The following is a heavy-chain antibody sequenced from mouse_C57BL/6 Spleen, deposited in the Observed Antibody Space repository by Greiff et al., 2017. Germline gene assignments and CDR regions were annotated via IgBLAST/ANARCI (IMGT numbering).Heavy chain of an antibody. J-gene: IGHJ4*01. Sequence: VQLQQPGAELVKPGASVKLSCKASGYTFTSYWMHWVKQRPGRGLEWIGRIDPNSGGTKYNEKFKSKATLTVDKPSSTAYMQLSSLTAEDSAGAYCARDNDGSSPYAMDYWGQGTSVTVSS. V-gene: IGHV1-72*01. CDR1: GYTFTSYW. CDR3: ARDNDGSSPYAMDY. CDR2: IDPNSGGT. D-gene: IGHD1-1*01.